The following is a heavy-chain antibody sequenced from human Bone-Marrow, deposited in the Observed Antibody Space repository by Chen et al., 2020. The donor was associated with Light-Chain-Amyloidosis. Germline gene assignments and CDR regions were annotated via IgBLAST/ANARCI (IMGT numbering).Heavy chain of an antibody. CDR3: ARDGASTTDLDY. CDR1: GFTFSDHW. V-gene: IGHV3-74*01. J-gene: IGHJ4*02. D-gene: IGHD1-1*01. Sequence: EVQLVESGGGLVQPGGSLRLSCVASGFTFSDHWMHWARQAPGEALVWVSYINSDGRSTTYADSVKGRFTISRDNAKNTLYLQMSSLRADDTAVYYCARDGASTTDLDYWGQGSLVTVSS. CDR2: INSDGRST.